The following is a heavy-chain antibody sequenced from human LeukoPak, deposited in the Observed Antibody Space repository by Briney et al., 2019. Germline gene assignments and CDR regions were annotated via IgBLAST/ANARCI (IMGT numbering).Heavy chain of an antibody. J-gene: IGHJ6*02. CDR2: IYYSGST. V-gene: IGHV4-30-4*01. CDR3: ARGAMVAATRSYYYGMDV. D-gene: IGHD2-15*01. CDR1: GGSVSSGSYY. Sequence: SETLSLTCTVSGGSVSSGSYYWSWIRQPPGKGLEGIAYIYYSGSTYYNPSLKSRVTISVDTSKNQFSLKLSSVTAADTAVYFCARGAMVAATRSYYYGMDVWGQGTTVTVFS.